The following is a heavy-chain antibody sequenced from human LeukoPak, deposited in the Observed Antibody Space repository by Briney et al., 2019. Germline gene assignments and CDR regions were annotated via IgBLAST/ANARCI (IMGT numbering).Heavy chain of an antibody. CDR3: AKGLGEFIIGPSDY. V-gene: IGHV3-74*01. CDR2: IKGDGSST. J-gene: IGHJ4*02. CDR1: GFTFSNNW. Sequence: GGSLRLSCAASGFTFSNNWMHWVRQAPGKGLVWVSRIKGDGSSTYYADSVKGRFTISRDNSKNTLYLQMNSLRAEDTAVYYCAKGLGEFIIGPSDYWGQGTLVTVSS. D-gene: IGHD3-10*01.